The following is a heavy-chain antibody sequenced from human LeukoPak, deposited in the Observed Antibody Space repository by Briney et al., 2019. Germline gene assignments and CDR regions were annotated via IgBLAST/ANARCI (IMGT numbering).Heavy chain of an antibody. CDR3: AKPGDMVRGVIVGAFDI. V-gene: IGHV3-30*18. CDR2: ISYDGSNK. Sequence: GRSLRLSCAASGFTFSSYGMHWVRQAPGKGLEWVAVISYDGSNKYYADSVKGRFTISRDNSKNTLYLQMNSLRAEDTAVYYCAKPGDMVRGVIVGAFDIWGQGTMVTVSS. J-gene: IGHJ3*02. CDR1: GFTFSSYG. D-gene: IGHD3-10*01.